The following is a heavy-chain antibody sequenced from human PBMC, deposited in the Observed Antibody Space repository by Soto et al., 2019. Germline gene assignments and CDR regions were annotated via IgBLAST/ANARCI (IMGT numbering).Heavy chain of an antibody. V-gene: IGHV3-23*01. J-gene: IGHJ4*02. Sequence: EVQLLESGGGLVQPGGSLRLSCAASGFTFSSYAMSWVRQAPGKGLEWVSAISGSGGSTYYADSVKGRFTISRDNSKNTLDLQMTSLRAEDPAVYYCAKDISNWNDGGGFDYWGQGTLVTVSS. CDR1: GFTFSSYA. CDR3: AKDISNWNDGGGFDY. CDR2: ISGSGGST. D-gene: IGHD1-20*01.